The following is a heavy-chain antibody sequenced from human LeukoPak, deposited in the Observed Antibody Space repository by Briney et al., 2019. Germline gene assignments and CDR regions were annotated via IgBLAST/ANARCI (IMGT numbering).Heavy chain of an antibody. D-gene: IGHD6-13*01. CDR3: ARVRIAAAGTGGGWFDP. J-gene: IGHJ5*02. V-gene: IGHV4-38-2*02. CDR2: IYHSGST. Sequence: SETLSLTCSVSGDSISYFYWGWIRQPPGKGLEWIGSIYHSGSTYYNPSLKSRVTISVDTSKNQFSLKLSSVTAADTAVYYCARVRIAAAGTGGGWFDPWGQGTLVTVSS. CDR1: GDSISYFY.